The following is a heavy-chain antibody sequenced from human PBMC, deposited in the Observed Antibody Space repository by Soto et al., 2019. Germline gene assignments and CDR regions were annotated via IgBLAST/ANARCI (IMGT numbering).Heavy chain of an antibody. V-gene: IGHV2-5*02. D-gene: IGHD2-21*02. CDR3: ARVTGGGNSCYFDY. J-gene: IGHJ4*02. CDR2: IYWDADE. Sequence: QITLKESGPTLVKPKQNLTLTCTFSGFSLSTSGLGVGWIRQPPGKALEWLALIYWDADERYSPSLKSRLTLTKDTSKNPVVLTMTTMDPVDTATYYCARVTGGGNSCYFDYWRQGTLVTVSS. CDR1: GFSLSTSGLG.